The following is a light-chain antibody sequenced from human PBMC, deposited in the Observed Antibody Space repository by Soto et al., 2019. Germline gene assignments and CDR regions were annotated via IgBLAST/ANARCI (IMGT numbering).Light chain of an antibody. CDR2: GAS. Sequence: EIVMTQSPGTLSVSPGERATLSCRASQNIRSNLAWYQQKPGQAPRLLIHGASSRATGIPDRFSGSGSGTEFTLTIGRLEPEDFAVYYCQQYDTLPRTFGQGTKVDIK. CDR1: QNIRSN. V-gene: IGKV3-20*01. CDR3: QQYDTLPRT. J-gene: IGKJ1*01.